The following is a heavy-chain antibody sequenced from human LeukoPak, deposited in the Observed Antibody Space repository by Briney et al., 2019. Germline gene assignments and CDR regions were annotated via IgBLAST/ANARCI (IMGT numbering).Heavy chain of an antibody. CDR3: AKARGPREGVIAAIYYSGMDV. J-gene: IGHJ6*02. V-gene: IGHV3-23*01. D-gene: IGHD2-15*01. CDR1: GFSISNSV. Sequence: GGSLRLSCGASGFSISNSVVSWVRQAPGKGLEWVSGSGAATYYADSVKGRSTVFRDDSKNTLDLQMNSLRVEDTAVYYCAKARGPREGVIAAIYYSGMDVWGQGTTVTVSS. CDR2: SGAAT.